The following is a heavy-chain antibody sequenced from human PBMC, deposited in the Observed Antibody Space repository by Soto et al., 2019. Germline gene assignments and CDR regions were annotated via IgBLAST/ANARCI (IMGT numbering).Heavy chain of an antibody. CDR1: GSTFTRYD. D-gene: IGHD6-19*01. CDR3: ATGIAVDFDY. Sequence: ASMKVSCKASGSTFTRYDINWVRQATGQGLEWMGWMNPNSGNTGYAQKFQGRVTMTRNTSISTAYMELSRLRSDDTAVYYCATGIAVDFDYWGQGTLVTVSS. CDR2: MNPNSGNT. V-gene: IGHV1-8*01. J-gene: IGHJ4*02.